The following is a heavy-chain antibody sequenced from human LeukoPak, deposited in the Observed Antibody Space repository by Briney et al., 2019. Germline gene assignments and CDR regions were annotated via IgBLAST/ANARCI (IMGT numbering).Heavy chain of an antibody. V-gene: IGHV4-59*12. CDR2: IYYSGSA. Sequence: SETLSLTCTVSGGSISSYYWSWIRQHPGKGLEWIGHIYYSGSAYYNPSLQSRGSISVDTSKNQFSLKLSSVTAADTAVYYCARVTRDSSGYSYYFDCRGQGTLVIVSS. CDR3: ARVTRDSSGYSYYFDC. CDR1: GGSISSYY. D-gene: IGHD3-22*01. J-gene: IGHJ4*02.